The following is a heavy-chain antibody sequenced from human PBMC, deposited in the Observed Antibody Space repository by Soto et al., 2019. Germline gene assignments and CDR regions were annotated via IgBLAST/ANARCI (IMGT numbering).Heavy chain of an antibody. D-gene: IGHD5-18*01. CDR1: GGSISSSSYY. V-gene: IGHV4-39*01. CDR3: ASYTAMVTGPIPQEFDY. CDR2: IYYSGST. J-gene: IGHJ4*02. Sequence: SETLSLTCTVSGGSISSSSYYWGWIRQPPGKGLEWIGSIYYSGSTYYNPSLKSRVTISVDTSKNQFSLKLSSVTAADTAVYYCASYTAMVTGPIPQEFDYWGQGTLVTVSS.